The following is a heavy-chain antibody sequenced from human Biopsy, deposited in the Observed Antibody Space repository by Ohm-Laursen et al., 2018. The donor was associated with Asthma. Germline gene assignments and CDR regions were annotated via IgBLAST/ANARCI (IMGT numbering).Heavy chain of an antibody. J-gene: IGHJ6*02. D-gene: IGHD3/OR15-3a*01. CDR2: MNPDSGNT. V-gene: IGHV1-8*01. CDR3: ARGSKIGRPRLVLNWVWTDFYYRLDV. Sequence: ASVKVSCKASGYTFINNGINWVRQAAGQGLEWMGWMNPDSGNTGYAQKFHCRVTMTRDTSINTVYMELSSLRSDDTAVYYCARGSKIGRPRLVLNWVWTDFYYRLDVWGQGTTVTVSS. CDR1: GYTFINNG.